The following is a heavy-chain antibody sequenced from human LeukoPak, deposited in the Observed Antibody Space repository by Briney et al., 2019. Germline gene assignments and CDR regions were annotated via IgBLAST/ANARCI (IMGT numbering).Heavy chain of an antibody. Sequence: PGGSLRLSCAASGFTFSSYSMNWVRQAPGKGLEWVSSISSSSSYIYYADSVKGRFTISRDNSKNTLYLQMNSLRAEDTAVYYCAKGPGLPYYDFWSGYQGDYYYYGMDVWGQGTTVTVSS. V-gene: IGHV3-21*04. D-gene: IGHD3-3*01. CDR1: GFTFSSYS. CDR3: AKGPGLPYYDFWSGYQGDYYYYGMDV. CDR2: ISSSSSYI. J-gene: IGHJ6*02.